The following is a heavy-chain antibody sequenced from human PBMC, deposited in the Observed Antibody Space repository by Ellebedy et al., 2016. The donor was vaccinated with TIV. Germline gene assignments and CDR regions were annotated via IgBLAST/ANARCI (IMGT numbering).Heavy chain of an antibody. CDR2: ISYDGSSK. Sequence: PGGSLRLSCAASGFTFNNYAMHWVRQAPGKGLEWVAVISYDGSSKYYADSVKGRFTISRDNSMTTLYLEMNSLRAEDTAVYYCARDLEKSSGWYGGAAYWGQGTLVTVSS. CDR3: ARDLEKSSGWYGGAAY. D-gene: IGHD6-19*01. V-gene: IGHV3-30-3*01. J-gene: IGHJ4*02. CDR1: GFTFNNYA.